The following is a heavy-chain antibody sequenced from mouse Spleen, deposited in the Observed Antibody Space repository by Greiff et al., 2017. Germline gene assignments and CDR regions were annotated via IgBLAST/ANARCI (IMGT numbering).Heavy chain of an antibody. CDR2: INYDGSST. V-gene: IGHV5-16*01. CDR3: ARERDYRYDVGYFDY. J-gene: IGHJ2*01. D-gene: IGHD2-14*01. CDR1: GFTFSDYY. Sequence: EVQRVESEGGLVQPGSSMKLSCTASGFTFSDYYMAWVRQVPEKGLEWVANINYDGSSTYYLDSLKSRFIISRDNAKNILYLQMSSLKSEDTATYYCARERDYRYDVGYFDYWGQGTTLTVSS.